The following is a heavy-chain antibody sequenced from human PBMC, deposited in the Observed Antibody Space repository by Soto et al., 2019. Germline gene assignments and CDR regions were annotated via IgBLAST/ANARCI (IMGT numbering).Heavy chain of an antibody. CDR2: IYYSGST. V-gene: IGHV4-31*03. Sequence: TLSLTCTVSGGSISSGGYYWSWIRQHPGQGLEWIGYIYYSGSTYYNPSLKSRVTISVDTSKNQFSLKLSSVTAADTAVYYCARTQEVEMATISSQRFDYWGQGTLVTVS. CDR3: ARTQEVEMATISSQRFDY. CDR1: GGSISSGGYY. D-gene: IGHD5-12*01. J-gene: IGHJ4*02.